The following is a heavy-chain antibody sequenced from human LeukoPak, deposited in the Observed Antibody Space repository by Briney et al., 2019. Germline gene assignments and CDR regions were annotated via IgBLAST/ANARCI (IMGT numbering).Heavy chain of an antibody. Sequence: SETLSLTCAVYGGSFSGYYWSWIRQPPGEGLEWIGEINHSGSTNYNPSLKSRVTISVDTSKNQFSLKLSSVTAADTAVYYCARRAASQDYWGQGTLVTVSS. CDR2: INHSGST. D-gene: IGHD6-25*01. J-gene: IGHJ4*02. CDR3: ARRAASQDY. CDR1: GGSFSGYY. V-gene: IGHV4-34*01.